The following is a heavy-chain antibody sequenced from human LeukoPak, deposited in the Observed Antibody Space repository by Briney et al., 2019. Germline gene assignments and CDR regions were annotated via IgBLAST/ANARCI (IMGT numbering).Heavy chain of an antibody. CDR1: GFTFSSYA. CDR3: ARSTYSASGVGY. J-gene: IGHJ4*02. V-gene: IGHV3-23*01. D-gene: IGHD6-13*01. CDR2: ISGSGGST. Sequence: GGSLRLSCAASGFTFSSYAMSWVRQAPGKGLEWVSAISGSGGSTYYADSVKGRFTISRDNAKNTLYLQMDSLRAEDTAVYYCARSTYSASGVGYWGQGTRVTVSS.